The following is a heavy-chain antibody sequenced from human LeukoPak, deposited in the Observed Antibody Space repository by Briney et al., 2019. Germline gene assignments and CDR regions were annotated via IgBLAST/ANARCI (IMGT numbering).Heavy chain of an antibody. J-gene: IGHJ4*02. D-gene: IGHD3-22*01. Sequence: SSGTYSWSWVRQAPGKGLEWVSGITWNSGSIAYADSVKGRFTISRDNAKNSLYLQMNSLRAEDTALYYCAKDINYDSSGYYRDWGQGTLVTVSS. V-gene: IGHV3-9*01. CDR3: AKDINYDSSGYYRD. CDR1: SSGTYS. CDR2: ITWNSGSI.